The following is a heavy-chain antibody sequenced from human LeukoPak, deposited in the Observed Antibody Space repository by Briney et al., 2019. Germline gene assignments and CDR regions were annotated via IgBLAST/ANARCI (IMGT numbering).Heavy chain of an antibody. CDR3: ARDIDYYGSGSYYGGLNWFDP. CDR2: IYTSGST. CDR1: GGSISSYY. D-gene: IGHD3-10*01. Sequence: SETLSLTCTVSGGSISSYYWSWIRQPAGKGLKWIGRIYTSGSTNYNPSLKSRVTMSVDTSKNQFSLKLSSVTAADTAVYYCARDIDYYGSGSYYGGLNWFDPWDQGTLVTVSS. V-gene: IGHV4-4*07. J-gene: IGHJ5*02.